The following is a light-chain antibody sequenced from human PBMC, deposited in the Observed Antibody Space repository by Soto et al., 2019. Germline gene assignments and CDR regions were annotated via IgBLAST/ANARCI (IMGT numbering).Light chain of an antibody. V-gene: IGKV3-20*01. CDR1: QSVSSSY. J-gene: IGKJ4*01. CDR2: GAS. CDR3: QQYGSSPLLI. Sequence: EIVLTQSPGTLSLSPGERATLSCRASQSVSSSYLAWYQQKPGQAPRLLIYGASSRATGIPDRFSGSGSGTDFTLTISRLEPEDFAVYYCQQYGSSPLLIFGGGTRVDIK.